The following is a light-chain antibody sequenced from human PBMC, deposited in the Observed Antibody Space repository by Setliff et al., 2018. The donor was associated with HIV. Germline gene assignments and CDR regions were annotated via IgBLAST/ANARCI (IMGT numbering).Light chain of an antibody. V-gene: IGLV2-23*01. CDR2: QAT. Sequence: QSVLTQPASVSGSPGQSITISCTGTSNDVGRYDLVSWYQQHPARAPKLIIYQATRRPSGVSNRLSGSKSGNVASLTISGLQAEDEADYYCCSNTGSNTFVFGTGTK. CDR1: SNDVGRYDL. CDR3: CSNTGSNTFV. J-gene: IGLJ1*01.